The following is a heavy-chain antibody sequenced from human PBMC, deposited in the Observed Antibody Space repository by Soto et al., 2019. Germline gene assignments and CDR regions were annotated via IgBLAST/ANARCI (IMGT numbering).Heavy chain of an antibody. D-gene: IGHD2-15*01. CDR2: IYYSGST. CDR1: GGSISSGDYY. J-gene: IGHJ5*02. V-gene: IGHV4-30-4*01. Sequence: QVQLQESGPGLVKPSQTLSLTCTVSGGSISSGDYYWSWIRQPPGKGLEWIGYIYYSGSTYYNPSLQSRVTISVDTSKTQFSLQLSSVTAADTAVYYCARVDCSGGSCYGLNWFDPWGQGTLVTVSS. CDR3: ARVDCSGGSCYGLNWFDP.